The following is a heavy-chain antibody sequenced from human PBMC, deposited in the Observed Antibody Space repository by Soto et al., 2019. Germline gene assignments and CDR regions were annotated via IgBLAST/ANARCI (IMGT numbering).Heavy chain of an antibody. CDR3: ARGAAAAGILDHIRNYYYYYGMDV. CDR2: MNPNSGNT. J-gene: IGHJ6*02. V-gene: IGHV1-8*01. Sequence: GASVKVSCKASGYTFTSYDINWVRQATGQGLEWMGWMNPNSGNTGYAQKFQGRVTTTRNTSISTAYMELSSLRSEDTAVYYCARGAAAAGILDHIRNYYYYYGMDVWGQGTTVTVSS. D-gene: IGHD6-13*01. CDR1: GYTFTSYD.